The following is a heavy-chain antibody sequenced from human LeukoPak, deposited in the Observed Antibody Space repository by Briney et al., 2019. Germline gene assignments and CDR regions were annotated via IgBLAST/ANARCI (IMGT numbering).Heavy chain of an antibody. CDR3: ARFFLRRIQLWQNGLDY. CDR1: GGSISTTNYY. D-gene: IGHD5-18*01. Sequence: PSETLSLTCTVSGGSISTTNYYWGWIRQPPGKGLEWIGEINHSGSTNYNPSLKSRVTISVDTSKNQFSLKLSSVTAADTAVYYCARFFLRRIQLWQNGLDYWGQGTLVTVSS. V-gene: IGHV4-39*07. J-gene: IGHJ4*02. CDR2: INHSGST.